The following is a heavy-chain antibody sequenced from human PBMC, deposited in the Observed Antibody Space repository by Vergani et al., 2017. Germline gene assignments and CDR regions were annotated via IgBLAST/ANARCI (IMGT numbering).Heavy chain of an antibody. CDR1: GFDFTTYG. D-gene: IGHD3-9*01. CDR3: AKGASYYDILTAYSAMDV. Sequence: VQLVEWGGAVVQPGGSLRLSCAASGFDFTTYGMHWARQAPGKGLAGVAFISFDGTKIFYADSVKGRFTISRDNSKNSLYLQMTSLRAEDTAVYYCAKGASYYDILTAYSAMDVWGQGTTVTVSP. CDR2: ISFDGTKI. J-gene: IGHJ6*01. V-gene: IGHV3-30*02.